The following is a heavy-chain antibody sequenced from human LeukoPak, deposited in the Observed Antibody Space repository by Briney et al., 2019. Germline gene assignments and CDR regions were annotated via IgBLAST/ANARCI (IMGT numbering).Heavy chain of an antibody. J-gene: IGHJ4*02. Sequence: GGSLRLSCAASGFTFSSYAMSWVRQAPGKGLDWVSAISGSGGSTHYADSVKGRFTISRDNSKNTLYLQMNSLRAEDTAVYYCARDPRPYGDYDSDYWGQGTLVTVSS. CDR2: ISGSGGST. D-gene: IGHD4-17*01. CDR3: ARDPRPYGDYDSDY. CDR1: GFTFSSYA. V-gene: IGHV3-23*01.